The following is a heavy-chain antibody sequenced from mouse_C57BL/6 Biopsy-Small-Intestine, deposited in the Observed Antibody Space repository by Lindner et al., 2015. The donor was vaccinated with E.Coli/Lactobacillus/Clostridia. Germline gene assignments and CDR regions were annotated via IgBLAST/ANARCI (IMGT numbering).Heavy chain of an antibody. CDR2: ISTYYGDS. J-gene: IGHJ4*01. V-gene: IGHV1S137*01. D-gene: IGHD2-13*01. CDR3: ARSRYYSDRIYYYAMDY. CDR1: GYTFTDYA. Sequence: VQLQESGAELVRPGVSVKISCKGSGYTFTDYAMHWVMQSHAKSLEWIGVISTYYGDSNYNQKFKGKATMTVDKSSRTAYMELARLTSEDSAVYYCARSRYYSDRIYYYAMDYWGSRNLSHRLL.